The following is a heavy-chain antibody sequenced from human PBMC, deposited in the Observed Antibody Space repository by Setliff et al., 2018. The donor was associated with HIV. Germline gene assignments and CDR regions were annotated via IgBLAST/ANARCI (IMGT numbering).Heavy chain of an antibody. V-gene: IGHV1-69*13. CDR1: GGTFSTYT. Sequence: SVKVSCKASGGTFSTYTISWVRQAPGQGLEWMGGIIPIFGTTNYAQRFQGRVSITADASTSTAYMELSSLRSEDTAMYFCARDNYYDTSGAIGYWGQGTMVTVSS. CDR3: ARDNYYDTSGAIGY. J-gene: IGHJ4*02. CDR2: IIPIFGTT. D-gene: IGHD3-22*01.